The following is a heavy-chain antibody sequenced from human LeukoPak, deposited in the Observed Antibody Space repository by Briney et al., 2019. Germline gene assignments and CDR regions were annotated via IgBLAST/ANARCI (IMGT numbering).Heavy chain of an antibody. V-gene: IGHV3-74*01. J-gene: IGHJ4*02. CDR1: GFTFSSYW. CDR3: ARSDSSGWYGFDY. D-gene: IGHD6-19*01. CDR2: INSDGSST. Sequence: PGGSLRLSCAASGFTFSSYWMHWVRQAPGKGLVWVSRINSDGSSTSYADSVKGRFTISRDNAKNTLYPQMNSLRAEDTAVYYCARSDSSGWYGFDYWGQGTLVTVSS.